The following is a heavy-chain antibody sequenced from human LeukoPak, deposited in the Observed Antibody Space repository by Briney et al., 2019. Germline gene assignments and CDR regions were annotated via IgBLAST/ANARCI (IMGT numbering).Heavy chain of an antibody. Sequence: GGSLRLSCAASEFTVSSNYMSWVRQAPGKGLEWVSVIYSGGSTYYADSVKGRFTISRDNSKNTLYLQMNSLRAEDTAVYYCASGPTGTTGDDYWGQGTLVTVSS. D-gene: IGHD1-1*01. CDR3: ASGPTGTTGDDY. CDR1: EFTVSSNY. J-gene: IGHJ4*02. CDR2: IYSGGST. V-gene: IGHV3-53*01.